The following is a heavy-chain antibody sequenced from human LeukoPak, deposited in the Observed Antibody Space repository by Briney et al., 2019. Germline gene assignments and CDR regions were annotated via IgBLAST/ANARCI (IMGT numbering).Heavy chain of an antibody. Sequence: GGSLTLSCADSGFSFDDYAMHWVRQVPGNGLEWVSGIKWNSGGIGYADSVKGRFTISRDNAKKFLYLQMNSLRVEDTALYFCAKDFISGGSGTNFVDHWGQGTLVTVSS. D-gene: IGHD3-10*01. CDR3: AKDFISGGSGTNFVDH. CDR2: IKWNSGGI. CDR1: GFSFDDYA. V-gene: IGHV3-9*01. J-gene: IGHJ4*02.